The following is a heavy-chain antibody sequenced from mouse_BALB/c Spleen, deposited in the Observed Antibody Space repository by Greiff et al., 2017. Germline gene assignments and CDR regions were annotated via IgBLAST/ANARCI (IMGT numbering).Heavy chain of an antibody. D-gene: IGHD3-3*01. V-gene: IGHV5-12-2*01. CDR2: ISNGGGST. Sequence: ESGGGLVQPGGSLKLSCAASGFTFSSYTMSWVRQTPEKRLEWVAYISNGGGSTYYPDTVKGRFTISRDNAKNTLYLQMSSLKSEDTAMYYCARHEGLGPYAMDYWGQGTSVTVSS. J-gene: IGHJ4*01. CDR1: GFTFSSYT. CDR3: ARHEGLGPYAMDY.